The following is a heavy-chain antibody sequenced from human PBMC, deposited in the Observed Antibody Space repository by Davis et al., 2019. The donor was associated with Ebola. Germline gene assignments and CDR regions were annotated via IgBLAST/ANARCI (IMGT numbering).Heavy chain of an antibody. CDR1: GYTFTGYY. D-gene: IGHD2-21*02. Sequence: ASVKVSCKASGYTFTGYYMHWVRQAPGQGLEWMGWINPNSGGTNYAQKFQGRVTMTRDTSISTAYMELSRLRSDDTAVYYCARCDSNAYYYGMDVWGQGTTVTVSS. J-gene: IGHJ6*02. CDR2: INPNSGGT. V-gene: IGHV1-2*02. CDR3: ARCDSNAYYYGMDV.